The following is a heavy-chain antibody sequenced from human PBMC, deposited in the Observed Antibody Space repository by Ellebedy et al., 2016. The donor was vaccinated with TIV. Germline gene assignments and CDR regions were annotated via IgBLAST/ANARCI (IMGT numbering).Heavy chain of an antibody. CDR2: INHSGST. J-gene: IGHJ3*02. V-gene: IGHV4-34*01. Sequence: SETLSLTCAVYGRSFSGYYWSWIRQPPGKGLEWIGEINHSGSTNYNPSLKSRVTISVDTSKNQFSLKLSSVTAADTAVYYCARDSKKGWAFDIWGQGTMVTVSS. D-gene: IGHD6-19*01. CDR1: GRSFSGYY. CDR3: ARDSKKGWAFDI.